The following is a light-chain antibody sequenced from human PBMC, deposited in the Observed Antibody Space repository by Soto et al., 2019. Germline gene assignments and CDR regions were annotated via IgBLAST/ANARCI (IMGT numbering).Light chain of an antibody. J-gene: IGLJ7*01. V-gene: IGLV2-14*01. CDR3: SSFTNSNTGV. CDR1: NSDVGGYDY. Sequence: QSALTQPASVSGSPGQSINIYCTGTNSDVGGYDYVSWYKQYPGQAPKVIIYEVTYRPSGVSARFSGSKSGTTDSLTISDLQTEDEADYYCSSFTNSNTGVFGGGTQLTVL. CDR2: EVT.